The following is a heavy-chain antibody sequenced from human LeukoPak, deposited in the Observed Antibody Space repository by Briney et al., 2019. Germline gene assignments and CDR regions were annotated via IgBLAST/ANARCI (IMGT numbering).Heavy chain of an antibody. CDR3: ARENSGYLYHDY. V-gene: IGHV4-59*02. Sequence: GSLRFSCAASGFTVSSNYMSWVRQAPGKGLEWIGYIYYSGSTNYNPSLKSRVTISVDASKNQFSLKLSSVTAADTAVYYCARENSGYLYHDYWGQGTLVTVSS. J-gene: IGHJ4*02. CDR2: IYYSGST. D-gene: IGHD3-22*01. CDR1: GFTVSSNY.